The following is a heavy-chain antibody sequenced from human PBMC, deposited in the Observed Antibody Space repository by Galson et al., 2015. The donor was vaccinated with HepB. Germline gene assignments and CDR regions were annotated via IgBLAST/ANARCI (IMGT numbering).Heavy chain of an antibody. D-gene: IGHD3-10*01. J-gene: IGHJ4*02. CDR2: ISSSGGTT. CDR3: VVGSMVHLPGFAH. Sequence: SLRLSCAASGFTFSTFAVHWVRQAPGKGLEFVSGISSSGGTTYYADSVKGRFTISRDNSKNTLYLEMSSLRTEDTALFYCVVGSMVHLPGFAHWGQGVLVTVSS. V-gene: IGHV3-64D*06. CDR1: GFTFSTFA.